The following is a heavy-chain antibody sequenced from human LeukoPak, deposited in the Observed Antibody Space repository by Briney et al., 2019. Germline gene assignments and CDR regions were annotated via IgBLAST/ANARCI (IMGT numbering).Heavy chain of an antibody. CDR3: ARDLSGWSVDY. Sequence: SVKVSCKASGGTFSSYAISWVRQAPGQGLEWMGRIIPILGIANYAQKFQGRVTTTADKSTSTAYMELSSLRSEDTAVYYCARDLSGWSVDYWGQGTLVTVSS. V-gene: IGHV1-69*04. D-gene: IGHD6-19*01. CDR2: IIPILGIA. J-gene: IGHJ4*02. CDR1: GGTFSSYA.